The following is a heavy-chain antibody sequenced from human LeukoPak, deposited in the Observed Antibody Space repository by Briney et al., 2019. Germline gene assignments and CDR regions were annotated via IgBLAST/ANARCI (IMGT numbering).Heavy chain of an antibody. J-gene: IGHJ4*02. V-gene: IGHV3-48*01. Sequence: GGSLRLSCAASGFTFSSYNMNWVRQAPGKGLEWVSYISSSSSTIYYADSVKGRFTISRDNAKNSLYLQMNSLRAEDTAVYYCARGQHKITIFGVVTDFDYWGQGTLVTVSS. CDR2: ISSSSSTI. CDR3: ARGQHKITIFGVVTDFDY. D-gene: IGHD3-3*01. CDR1: GFTFSSYN.